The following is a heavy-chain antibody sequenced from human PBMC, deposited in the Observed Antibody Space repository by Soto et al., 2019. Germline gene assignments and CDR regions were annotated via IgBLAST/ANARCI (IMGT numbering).Heavy chain of an antibody. CDR2: INHSGST. CDR3: ASPYYYDSSGDYSGI. Sequence: SETLSLTGAVYGGSFSGYYCSWIRQPPGKGLEWIGEINHSGSTNYNPSLKSRVTISVDTSKNQFSLKLSSVTAADTAVYYCASPYYYDSSGDYSGIWGQEPLV. V-gene: IGHV4-34*01. D-gene: IGHD3-22*01. J-gene: IGHJ4*02. CDR1: GGSFSGYY.